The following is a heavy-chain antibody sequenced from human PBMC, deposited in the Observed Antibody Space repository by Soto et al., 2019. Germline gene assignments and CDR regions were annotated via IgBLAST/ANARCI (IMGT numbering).Heavy chain of an antibody. CDR1: GFKFTSHA. V-gene: IGHV3-30*18. CDR2: ITYGGIDK. D-gene: IGHD3-16*02. Sequence: QEQLVESGGGVVQPGRSLRLSCVASGFKFTSHAMHWVRRAPGKGLEWLALITYGGIDKYYADSVKGRFTISRDQSKNALYLQMDSLTTEDTAVYYCAKDLYNYVWGSNRYTDRRQYHYAMDVWGQGTTVTVSS. CDR3: AKDLYNYVWGSNRYTDRRQYHYAMDV. J-gene: IGHJ6*02.